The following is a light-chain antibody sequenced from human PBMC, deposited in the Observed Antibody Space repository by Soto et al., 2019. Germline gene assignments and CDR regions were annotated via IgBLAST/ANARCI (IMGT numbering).Light chain of an antibody. CDR3: QQRSNWRRFT. CDR1: QIVSRY. J-gene: IGKJ3*01. CDR2: DAS. Sequence: EIVLTQSPATLSLSPGERATLACRASQIVSRYLAWYQQKPGQAPRLLIYDASNRATGIPARFSGSGSWTDFTITISSLEPEDFAVYYCQQRSNWRRFTFGPGTKVDIK. V-gene: IGKV3-11*01.